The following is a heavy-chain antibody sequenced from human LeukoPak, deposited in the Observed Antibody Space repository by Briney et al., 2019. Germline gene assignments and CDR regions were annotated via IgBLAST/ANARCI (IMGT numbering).Heavy chain of an antibody. J-gene: IGHJ4*02. V-gene: IGHV3-30*18. CDR1: GFTFSSYG. CDR3: AKDLSTIVFDY. CDR2: ISYDGSNK. Sequence: GGSLRLSCAASGFTFSSYGMHWVRQAPGKGLEWVAVISYDGSNKYYADSVKGRFTISRDNSKNTLYLQMNSLRAEDTAVYYCAKDLSTIVFDYWGQGTLVTVSS. D-gene: IGHD4-11*01.